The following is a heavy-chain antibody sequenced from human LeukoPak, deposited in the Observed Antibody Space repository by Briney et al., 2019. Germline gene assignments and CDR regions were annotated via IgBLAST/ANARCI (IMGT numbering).Heavy chain of an antibody. D-gene: IGHD5-24*01. CDR2: INSGITT. CDR3: AKTDGNFYFDY. CDR1: GFTFNSYA. J-gene: IGHJ4*02. Sequence: GGSLRLSCAASGFTFNSYAMNWVRQAPGKGLEWVSGINSGITTYYADSVKGRFTISRDNSKNTVYLQMNSLRAADTAIYFCAKTDGNFYFDYWGQGTLVTVSS. V-gene: IGHV3-23*01.